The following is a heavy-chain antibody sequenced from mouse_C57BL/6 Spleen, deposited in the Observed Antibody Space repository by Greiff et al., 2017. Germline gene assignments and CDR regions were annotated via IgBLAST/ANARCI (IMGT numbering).Heavy chain of an antibody. CDR2: ISSGSSTI. Sequence: EVTLVESGGGLVKPGGSLKLSCAASGFTFSDYGMHWVRQAPEKGLAWVAYISSGSSTIYYADTVKGRCAISRDNAKNTLFLQVTSLRSENTAMYYCARRGYGSSPAWFAYWGQGTLVTVSA. CDR1: GFTFSDYG. D-gene: IGHD1-1*01. J-gene: IGHJ3*01. V-gene: IGHV5-17*01. CDR3: ARRGYGSSPAWFAY.